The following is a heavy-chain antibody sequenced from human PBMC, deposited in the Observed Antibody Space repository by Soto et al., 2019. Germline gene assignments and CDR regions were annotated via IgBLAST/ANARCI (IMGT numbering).Heavy chain of an antibody. Sequence: QLQLQESGPGLVKPSETLSLPCTVSGGSISSSRYYWGWLRQPPGNGLEWIGSIYYSGSTCCTLSLKSRVTISVVTARNQFSLKLSSVTAADTAVYYCARYSLPGRYYYYGMDVWGQGTKVTVSS. D-gene: IGHD6-13*01. J-gene: IGHJ6*02. CDR1: GGSISSSRYY. CDR2: IYYSGST. CDR3: ARYSLPGRYYYYGMDV. V-gene: IGHV4-39*01.